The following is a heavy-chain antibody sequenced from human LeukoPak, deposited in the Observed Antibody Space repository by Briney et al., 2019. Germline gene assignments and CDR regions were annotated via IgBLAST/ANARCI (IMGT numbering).Heavy chain of an antibody. Sequence: SETLSLTCNVSGGSISNSNYYWAWIRQPPGKGLEWIGSIYYSGNIYYNPSLRSRVTLSVDTSKNQFSLKLSSVTVADTAVYYCARHPTFSGYESYFDKWGQGTLVTVSS. CDR2: IYYSGNI. CDR1: GGSISNSNYY. CDR3: ARHPTFSGYESYFDK. D-gene: IGHD5-12*01. J-gene: IGHJ4*02. V-gene: IGHV4-39*01.